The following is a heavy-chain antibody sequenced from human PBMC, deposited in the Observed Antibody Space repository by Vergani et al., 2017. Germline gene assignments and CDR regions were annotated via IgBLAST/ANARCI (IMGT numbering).Heavy chain of an antibody. CDR3: ARDPSTVVNPYYFDY. Sequence: QVQLVQSGAEVKKPGASVKVSCKASGYTFTSYYMHWVRQAPGQGLEWMGIINPSGGSTSYAQKFQGRVTMTRDTSTSTAYMELSSLRSEDTAVYYCARDPSTVVNPYYFDYWGQGTLVTVSS. CDR2: INPSGGST. V-gene: IGHV1-46*01. D-gene: IGHD4-23*01. J-gene: IGHJ4*02. CDR1: GYTFTSYY.